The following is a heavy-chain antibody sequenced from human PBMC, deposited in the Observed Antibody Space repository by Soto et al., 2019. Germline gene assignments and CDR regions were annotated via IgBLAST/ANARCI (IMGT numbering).Heavy chain of an antibody. D-gene: IGHD6-13*01. CDR1: GYTFTGYY. Sequence: ASVKVSCKASGYTFTGYYMHWVRQAPGQGLEWMGWINPNSGGTNYAQKFQGWVTMTRDTSISTAYMELSRLRSDDTAVYYCARAKPKSAGLLDFYYYYGMDVWGKGTTVTVSS. CDR3: ARAKPKSAGLLDFYYYYGMDV. CDR2: INPNSGGT. J-gene: IGHJ6*04. V-gene: IGHV1-2*04.